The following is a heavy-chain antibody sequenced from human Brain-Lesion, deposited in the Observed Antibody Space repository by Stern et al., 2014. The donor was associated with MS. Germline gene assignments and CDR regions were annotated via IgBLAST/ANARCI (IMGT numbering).Heavy chain of an antibody. V-gene: IGHV4-4*02. CDR2: IYHSGGT. CDR1: GGSISSSNW. Sequence: VQLVESGPGLVKPSGTLSLTCAVSGGSISSSNWWSWVRQSPGKGLEWIGEIYHSGGTKYSPSFESRVIISVDKSKNQFSLKLSYVTAADTAVYYCARELPDLNAFDIWGQGTRVTV. CDR3: ARELPDLNAFDI. D-gene: IGHD1-14*01. J-gene: IGHJ3*02.